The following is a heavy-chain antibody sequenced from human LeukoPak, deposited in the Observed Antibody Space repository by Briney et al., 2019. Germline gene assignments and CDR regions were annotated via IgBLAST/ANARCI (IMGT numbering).Heavy chain of an antibody. Sequence: GRSLRLSCAASGFTFSSYGMHWVRQAPGKGLVWVAVISFDGSSKYHADYVKGRFTISRYNSKNTVYLQMNSLRVEDTAVYYCAKDRGFSFASGSSELDYWGQGTQVTVSS. CDR2: ISFDGSSK. CDR3: AKDRGFSFASGSSELDY. J-gene: IGHJ4*02. V-gene: IGHV3-30*18. D-gene: IGHD3-10*01. CDR1: GFTFSSYG.